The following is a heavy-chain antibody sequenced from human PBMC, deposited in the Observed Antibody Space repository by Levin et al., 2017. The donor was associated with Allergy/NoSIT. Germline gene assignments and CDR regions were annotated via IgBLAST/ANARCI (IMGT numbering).Heavy chain of an antibody. Sequence: GASVKVSCAASGFTFSSYAMSWVRQAPGKGLEWVSAISGSGGSTYYADSVKGRFTISRDNSKNTLYLQMNSLRAEDTAVYYCAKDGYSSGWPRPLDAFDIWGQGTMVTVSS. J-gene: IGHJ3*02. V-gene: IGHV3-23*01. CDR3: AKDGYSSGWPRPLDAFDI. CDR1: GFTFSSYA. D-gene: IGHD6-19*01. CDR2: ISGSGGST.